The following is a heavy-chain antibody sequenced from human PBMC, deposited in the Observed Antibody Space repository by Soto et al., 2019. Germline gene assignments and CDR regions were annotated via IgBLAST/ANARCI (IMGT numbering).Heavy chain of an antibody. V-gene: IGHV4-59*01. Sequence: PSETLSLTCTVSGGSISSYYSSWIRQPPGKGLEWIGYIYYSGSTNYNPSLKSRVTISVDTSKNQFSVKLSSVTAAGKAVYCCARAGNWFHPWAQGTLVTISP. CDR3: ARAGNWFHP. CDR1: GGSISSYY. CDR2: IYYSGST. D-gene: IGHD1-1*01. J-gene: IGHJ5*02.